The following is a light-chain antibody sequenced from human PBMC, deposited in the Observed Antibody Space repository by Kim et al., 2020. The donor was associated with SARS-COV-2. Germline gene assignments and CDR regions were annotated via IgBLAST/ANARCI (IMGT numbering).Light chain of an antibody. Sequence: QRGTISCSGGSPNVGTNYVHWYQQLPGTAPKLLFYKERQRPSGVPDRFSGSKSGTSASLAISGLQSEDEADYYCATWDDSLSGPVFGGGTKVTVL. CDR3: ATWDDSLSGPV. J-gene: IGLJ3*02. CDR2: KER. V-gene: IGLV1-47*01. CDR1: SPNVGTNY.